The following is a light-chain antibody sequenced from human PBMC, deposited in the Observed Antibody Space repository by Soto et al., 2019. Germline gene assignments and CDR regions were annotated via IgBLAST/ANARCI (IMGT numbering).Light chain of an antibody. V-gene: IGKV1-9*01. CDR1: QGISNF. CDR2: AAS. J-gene: IGKJ3*01. Sequence: IQLTQSPSSLSASVGNRVTITCRASQGISNFLAWYQQKPGKAPKLLIYAASTLQSGVPSRFSGSGSGTDFTLTISSLEPEDFAVYYCQQRSNWPPFTFGPGTKVDI. CDR3: QQRSNWPPFT.